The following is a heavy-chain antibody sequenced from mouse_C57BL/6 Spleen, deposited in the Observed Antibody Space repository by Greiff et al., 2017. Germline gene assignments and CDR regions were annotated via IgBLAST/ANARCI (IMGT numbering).Heavy chain of an antibody. CDR3: TRDRGSYDYGAMDY. V-gene: IGHV5-9-1*02. J-gene: IGHJ4*01. D-gene: IGHD6-5*01. CDR2: ISSGGDYI. CDR1: GFTFSSYA. Sequence: EVKLMESGEGLVKPGGSLKLSCAASGFTFSSYAMSWVRQTPEKRLEWVAYISSGGDYIYYADTVKGRFTISRDNARNTLYLQMSSLKSEDTAMYYCTRDRGSYDYGAMDYWGQGTSVTVSS.